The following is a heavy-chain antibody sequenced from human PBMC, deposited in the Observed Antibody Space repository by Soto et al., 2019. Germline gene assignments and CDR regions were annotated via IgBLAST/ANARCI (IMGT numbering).Heavy chain of an antibody. CDR1: GFTVSSNY. Sequence: GGSLRLSCAASGFTVSSNYMSWVRQAPGKGLEWVSLISWDGGSTYYADSVKGRFTISRDNSKNSLYLQMNSLRTEDTALYYCAKDNKDYYYGMDVWGQGTTVTVSS. V-gene: IGHV3-43*01. CDR2: ISWDGGST. CDR3: AKDNKDYYYGMDV. J-gene: IGHJ6*02.